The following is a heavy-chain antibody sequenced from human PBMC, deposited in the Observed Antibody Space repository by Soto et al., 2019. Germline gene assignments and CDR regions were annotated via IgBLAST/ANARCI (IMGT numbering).Heavy chain of an antibody. J-gene: IGHJ4*02. V-gene: IGHV1-58*01. D-gene: IGHD3-3*01. Sequence: SVKVSCKASGFTFTSSAVQWVRQARGQRLEWIGWIVVGSGNTNYAQKFQERVTITRDMSTSTAYMELRSLRSDDTAVYYCARLDLKFGVANFDYWGQGTLVTVSS. CDR3: ARLDLKFGVANFDY. CDR2: IVVGSGNT. CDR1: GFTFTSSA.